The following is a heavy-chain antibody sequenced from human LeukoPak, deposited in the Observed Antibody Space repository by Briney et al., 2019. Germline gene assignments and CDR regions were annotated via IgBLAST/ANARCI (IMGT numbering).Heavy chain of an antibody. Sequence: SVKVSCKASGGTFSNYTFTWVRQAPGQGLEWMGGIIPAFGTATYAQKFQGRVTITAGGSTSTGYMELSSLRSEDTAVYYCARVSNYDLLTGYFDFWGQGTLVTVSS. CDR1: GGTFSNYT. CDR3: ARVSNYDLLTGYFDF. D-gene: IGHD3-9*01. CDR2: IIPAFGTA. V-gene: IGHV1-69*13. J-gene: IGHJ4*02.